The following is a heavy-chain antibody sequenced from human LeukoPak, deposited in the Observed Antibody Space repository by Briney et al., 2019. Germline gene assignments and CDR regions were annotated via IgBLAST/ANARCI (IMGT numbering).Heavy chain of an antibody. CDR1: GFTFSSYD. J-gene: IGHJ6*02. D-gene: IGHD3-10*01. V-gene: IGHV3-23*01. CDR2: ISGSGGST. CDR3: AKSYYYGSGSYSYYYYAMDV. Sequence: GGSLRLFCAASGFTFSSYDMSWVRQAPGKGLEWVSAISGSGGSTYYAGSVKGRFTISRDSSKNTLYLQMNSLRAEDTAVYYCAKSYYYGSGSYSYYYYAMDVWGQGTTVTVSS.